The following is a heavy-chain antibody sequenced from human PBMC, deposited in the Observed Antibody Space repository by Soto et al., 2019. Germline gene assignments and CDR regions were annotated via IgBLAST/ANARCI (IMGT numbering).Heavy chain of an antibody. CDR3: AKGGIRYGDAFDI. Sequence: GGSLRLSCAASGFTFSSYAMSWVRQAPGKGLEWVSAISGSGGSTYYADSVKGRFTISRDNSKNTLYLQMNSLRAEGTAVYYCAKGGIRYGDAFDIWGQGTMVTVSS. D-gene: IGHD2-15*01. CDR2: ISGSGGST. V-gene: IGHV3-23*01. J-gene: IGHJ3*02. CDR1: GFTFSSYA.